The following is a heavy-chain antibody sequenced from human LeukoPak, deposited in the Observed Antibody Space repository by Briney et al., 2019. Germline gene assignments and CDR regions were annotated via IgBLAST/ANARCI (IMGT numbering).Heavy chain of an antibody. Sequence: ASVKVSSKASGYTFTDYYMHWVRQAPGQGLEWIGWINPHSGDTHYAERFRGRVTMTRDTSISTAYMDLSRLGSDDTAVYYCARGSTLRQTTGTTFDYWGQGTLVTVSS. J-gene: IGHJ4*02. CDR1: GYTFTDYY. D-gene: IGHD4-17*01. V-gene: IGHV1-2*02. CDR3: ARGSTLRQTTGTTFDY. CDR2: INPHSGDT.